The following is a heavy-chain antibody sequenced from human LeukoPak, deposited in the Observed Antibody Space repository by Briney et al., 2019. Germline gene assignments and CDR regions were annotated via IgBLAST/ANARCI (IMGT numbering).Heavy chain of an antibody. Sequence: GVSLRLSCAASGFTFSSYAMHWVRQAPGQRLEGVAVISYDGSNKYYADSVKGRFTISRDNSKNTLYLQMNSLRAEDTAVYYCARDPPYDDFWSGYTIFDPWGQGTLVTVSS. D-gene: IGHD3-3*01. CDR1: GFTFSSYA. CDR2: ISYDGSNK. J-gene: IGHJ5*02. V-gene: IGHV3-30*04. CDR3: ARDPPYDDFWSGYTIFDP.